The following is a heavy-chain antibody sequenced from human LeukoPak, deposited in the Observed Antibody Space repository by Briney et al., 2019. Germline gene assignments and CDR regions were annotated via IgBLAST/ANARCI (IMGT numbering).Heavy chain of an antibody. CDR1: GXSISSYY. J-gene: IGHJ4*02. V-gene: IGHV4-59*01. CDR3: ARGTVTAPDY. CDR2: IYYSGST. D-gene: IGHD2-21*02. Sequence: TSETLSLTWTVSGXSISSYYGSWIRQPPGKGLECIGYIYYSGSTNYNPSLKSRVTISVDTSKNQFSLKLSSVTAADTAVYYCARGTVTAPDYWGQGTLVTVSS.